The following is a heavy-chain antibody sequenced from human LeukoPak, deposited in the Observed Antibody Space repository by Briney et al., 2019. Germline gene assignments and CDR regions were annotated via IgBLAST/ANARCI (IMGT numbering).Heavy chain of an antibody. CDR3: ARAIPVLRFLEWLSPGDAFDI. J-gene: IGHJ3*02. V-gene: IGHV7-4-1*02. D-gene: IGHD3-3*01. Sequence: ASVKVSCKASGYTFTSYAMNWVRQAPGQGLEWMGWINTNTGNPTYAQGFTGRFFFSLDTSVSTAYLQISSLKAEDTAVYYCARAIPVLRFLEWLSPGDAFDIWGQGTMVTVSS. CDR1: GYTFTSYA. CDR2: INTNTGNP.